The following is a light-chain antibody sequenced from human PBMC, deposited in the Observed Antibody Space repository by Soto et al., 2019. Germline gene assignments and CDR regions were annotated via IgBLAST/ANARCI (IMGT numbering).Light chain of an antibody. CDR2: AAS. Sequence: DIQLTQSPSSLSASVGDRVTITCRASQGISNYLAWYQQKPGKVPKLLIYAASTLQSGVPSRFSGSGSGTDFTLTIPSLQPEDVATFYWQQHNSAPYTFGQGTKLEIK. CDR3: QQHNSAPYT. V-gene: IGKV1-27*01. CDR1: QGISNY. J-gene: IGKJ2*01.